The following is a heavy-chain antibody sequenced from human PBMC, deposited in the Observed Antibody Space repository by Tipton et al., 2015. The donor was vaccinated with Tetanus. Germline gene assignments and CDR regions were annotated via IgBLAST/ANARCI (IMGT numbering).Heavy chain of an antibody. J-gene: IGHJ4*02. V-gene: IGHV4-34*01. Sequence: TLSLTCAVYGGSFSEYYWSWVRQPPGKGLEWIGEIHPSGSTNYNPSLKSRVTISVDTSENHLSLKLRSVTAADTALYYCARGLEPYKSGNYCGQGTLVAVSS. CDR2: IHPSGST. D-gene: IGHD1-1*01. CDR3: ARGLEPYKSGNY. CDR1: GGSFSEYY.